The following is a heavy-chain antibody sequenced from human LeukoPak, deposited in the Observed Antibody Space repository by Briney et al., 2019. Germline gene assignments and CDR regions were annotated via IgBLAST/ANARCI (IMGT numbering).Heavy chain of an antibody. J-gene: IGHJ6*03. CDR1: GDSITPYY. D-gene: IGHD7-27*01. Sequence: PSETLSLTCTVSGDSITPYYWSWIRQSPGGSLEYIGFISDTGTPNYNPSLRGRVSISVDTSKSQFSLKLKSVTAADSAIYYCTRTFTGAHYYYIPVWGAGTAVTVSS. V-gene: IGHV4-59*08. CDR3: TRTFTGAHYYYIPV. CDR2: ISDTGTP.